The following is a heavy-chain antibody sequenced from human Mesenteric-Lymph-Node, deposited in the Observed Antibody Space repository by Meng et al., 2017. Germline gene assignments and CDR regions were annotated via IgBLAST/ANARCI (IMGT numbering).Heavy chain of an antibody. Sequence: GESLKISCAASGFTFSSYAMQWVRQAPGKGLEWVAVIWYDGSNKYYADSVKGRFTISRDNYKNTLYLQMNSLRAEDTAVYYCARVSSSPSIFDSWGQGTLVTVSS. CDR3: ARVSSSPSIFDS. CDR2: IWYDGSNK. V-gene: IGHV3-33*01. CDR1: GFTFSSYA. D-gene: IGHD6-13*01. J-gene: IGHJ4*02.